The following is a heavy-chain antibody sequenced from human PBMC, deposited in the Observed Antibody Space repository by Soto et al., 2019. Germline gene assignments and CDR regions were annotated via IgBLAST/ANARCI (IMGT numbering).Heavy chain of an antibody. J-gene: IGHJ6*02. Sequence: PGGSLRLSCAASGFTFSSYGMHWVRQAPGKGLEWVAVIWYDGSNKYYADSVKGRFTISRDNSKNTLYLQMNSLRAEDTAVYYCARGVGVSSSPQDIVVVRGYYYYYGMDVWGQGTTVTVSS. D-gene: IGHD2-2*01. CDR1: GFTFSSYG. V-gene: IGHV3-33*01. CDR2: IWYDGSNK. CDR3: ARGVGVSSSPQDIVVVRGYYYYYGMDV.